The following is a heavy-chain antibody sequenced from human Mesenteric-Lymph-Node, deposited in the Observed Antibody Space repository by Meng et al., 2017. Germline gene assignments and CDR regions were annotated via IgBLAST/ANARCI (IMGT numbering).Heavy chain of an antibody. CDR3: AREAYCTGGGCYNWFDP. Sequence: GSLRLSCGVSGYSISSGYYWGWIRQPPGKGLEWIGSIYNSGRTHYNPSLKSRVTTSVDTSKNQFSLKLTSVTAADTAVYYCAREAYCTGGGCYNWFDPWGQGTLVTVSS. CDR2: IYNSGRT. CDR1: GYSISSGYY. D-gene: IGHD2-15*01. J-gene: IGHJ5*02. V-gene: IGHV4-38-2*02.